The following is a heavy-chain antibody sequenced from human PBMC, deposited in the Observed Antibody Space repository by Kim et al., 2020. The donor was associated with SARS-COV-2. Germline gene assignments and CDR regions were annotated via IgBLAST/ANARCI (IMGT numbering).Heavy chain of an antibody. CDR1: GFTFSTYW. D-gene: IGHD3-22*01. CDR2: IDQDGREK. CDR3: TRVHITMIDGNFFDF. J-gene: IGHJ4*02. V-gene: IGHV3-7*01. Sequence: GGSLRRSCAASGFTFSTYWMSWVRQAPGKGLECVAIIDQDGREKYYVASVKGRFTISRDNAKKSLSLQMNSLRAEDTAVYYCTRVHITMIDGNFFDFWGKGTLVTASS.